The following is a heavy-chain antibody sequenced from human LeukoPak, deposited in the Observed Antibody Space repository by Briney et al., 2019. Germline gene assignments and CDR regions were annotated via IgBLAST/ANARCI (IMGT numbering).Heavy chain of an antibody. J-gene: IGHJ4*02. CDR2: ISSRSSYK. D-gene: IGHD3-22*01. Sequence: GGSLRLSCAAARFTFSSYSMNWIRQAPGKGLEWVSAISSRSSYKYYADSVKGRFTVSRDNAKNSLYLEMNSLRVDDTAVYYCAREGTMISSFDYWGQGTLVTVSS. CDR3: AREGTMISSFDY. CDR1: RFTFSSYS. V-gene: IGHV3-21*06.